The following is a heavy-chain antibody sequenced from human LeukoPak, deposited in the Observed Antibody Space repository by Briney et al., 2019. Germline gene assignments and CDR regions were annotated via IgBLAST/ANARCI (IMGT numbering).Heavy chain of an antibody. Sequence: PGGSLRLSCGASGFMLGSYSVDWVRQAPGKGLEWVSHINSGSYTIYYADSVKGRFTISRDNAGNSLYLQMNSLRDEDTAVYYCARVLLERPGIDSFDMWGQGTMVTVSS. CDR2: INSGSYTI. CDR3: ARVLLERPGIDSFDM. D-gene: IGHD1-1*01. V-gene: IGHV3-48*02. J-gene: IGHJ3*02. CDR1: GFMLGSYS.